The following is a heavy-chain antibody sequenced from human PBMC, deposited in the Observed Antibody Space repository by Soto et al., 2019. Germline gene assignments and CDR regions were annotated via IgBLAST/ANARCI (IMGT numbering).Heavy chain of an antibody. CDR3: SGCSGGACHKNYGMDV. D-gene: IGHD2-15*01. J-gene: IGHJ6*02. CDR2: ISPSSGHI. CDR1: GFTFSSCT. Sequence: EVHLVESGGGLVKPGGSLRLSCAVSGFTFSSCTMNWVRQAPGKGLEWVSSISPSSGHIYYADSVKRRFTISRDNAKNSLFLQMNSLRGEDTAVYYFSGCSGGACHKNYGMDVWGQGTTVTVSS. V-gene: IGHV3-21*06.